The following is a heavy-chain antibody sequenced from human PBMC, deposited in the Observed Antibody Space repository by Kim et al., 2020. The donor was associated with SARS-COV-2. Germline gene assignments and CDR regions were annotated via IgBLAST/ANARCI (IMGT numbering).Heavy chain of an antibody. D-gene: IGHD6-19*01. CDR1: GFTFSSYW. J-gene: IGHJ4*02. CDR3: ARELFGGIAVAGSESFDY. V-gene: IGHV3-74*01. Sequence: GGSLRLSCAASGFTFSSYWMHWVRQAPGKGLVWVSRINSDGSSTSYADSVKGRFTISRDNAKNTLYLQMNSLRAEDTAVYYCARELFGGIAVAGSESFDYWGQGTLVTVSS. CDR2: INSDGSST.